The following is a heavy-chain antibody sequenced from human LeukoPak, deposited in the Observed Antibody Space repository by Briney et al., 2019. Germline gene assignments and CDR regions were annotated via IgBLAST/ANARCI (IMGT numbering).Heavy chain of an antibody. J-gene: IGHJ6*02. CDR2: IYTSGNT. CDR1: GGSISSGSYY. D-gene: IGHD6-13*01. V-gene: IGHV4-61*02. Sequence: SETLSLTCTVSGGSISSGSYYWSWIRQPAGKGLEWIGRIYTSGNTNYNPSLKSRVTISVDTSKNQFSLKLSSVTAADTAVYYCARGEIAARYYYYGMDVWGQGTTVTVSS. CDR3: ARGEIAARYYYYGMDV.